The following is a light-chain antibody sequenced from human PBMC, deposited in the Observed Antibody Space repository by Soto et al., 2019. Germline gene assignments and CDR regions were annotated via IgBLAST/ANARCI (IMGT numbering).Light chain of an antibody. J-gene: IGLJ1*01. Sequence: QSALTQPASVSGAPGQSITISCTGTSSDVGGYNYVSWYQQHPGKAPKFLIYEVSNRPSGVSNRFSGSKSGNTASLTISGLQAEDEAYYYCSSYTSSSTSVFGTGTKVTVL. CDR2: EVS. V-gene: IGLV2-14*01. CDR3: SSYTSSSTSV. CDR1: SSDVGGYNY.